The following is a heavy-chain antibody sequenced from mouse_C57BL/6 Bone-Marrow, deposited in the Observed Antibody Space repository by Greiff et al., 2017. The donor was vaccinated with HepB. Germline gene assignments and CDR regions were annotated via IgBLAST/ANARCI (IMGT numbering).Heavy chain of an antibody. CDR3: ARWGTTVVAWYFDV. CDR2: INPSNGGT. Sequence: QVHVKQPGTELVKPGASVKLSCKASGYTFTSYWMHWVKQRPGQGLEWIGNINPSNGGTNYNEKFKSKATLTVDKSSSTAYMQLSSLTSEDSAVYYCARWGTTVVAWYFDVWGTGTTVTVSS. CDR1: GYTFTSYW. D-gene: IGHD1-1*01. J-gene: IGHJ1*03. V-gene: IGHV1-53*01.